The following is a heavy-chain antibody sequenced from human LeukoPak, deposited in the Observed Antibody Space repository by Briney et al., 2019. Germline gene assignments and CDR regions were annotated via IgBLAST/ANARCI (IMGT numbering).Heavy chain of an antibody. Sequence: PGGSLRLSCAASGFTFSNYAMHWVRQAPGKGLEWVAFIRYDGSNKYYADSVKGRFTISRDNAKNSLYLQMNSLRAEDTAVYYCARDPVMKAAAGTYDAFDIWGQGTMVTVSS. D-gene: IGHD6-13*01. CDR1: GFTFSNYA. CDR3: ARDPVMKAAAGTYDAFDI. J-gene: IGHJ3*02. V-gene: IGHV3-30*02. CDR2: IRYDGSNK.